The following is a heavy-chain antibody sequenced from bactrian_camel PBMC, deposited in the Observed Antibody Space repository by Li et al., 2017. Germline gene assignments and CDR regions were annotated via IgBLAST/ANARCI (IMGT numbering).Heavy chain of an antibody. V-gene: IGHV3S1*01. CDR1: RNSKRRHC. D-gene: IGHD3*01. Sequence: HVQLVESGGGSAQAGGSLRVSCSTSRNSKRRHCMGWFRQPIGQEREGVATIDTDGGTFYAVSVQGRFTISKDNVKNTVYLQMNSLQTEDTAVYYCAQGSRGQGIRGQGTQVTVS. CDR2: IDTDGGT. CDR3: AQGSRGQGI. J-gene: IGHJ4*01.